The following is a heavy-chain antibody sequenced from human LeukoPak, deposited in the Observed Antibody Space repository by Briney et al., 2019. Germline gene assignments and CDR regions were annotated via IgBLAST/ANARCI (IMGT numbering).Heavy chain of an antibody. CDR2: TYYSGST. Sequence: SETLSLTCTVSGGSITSYYWGWIRQPPGKGLEWIGYTYYSGSTNYNPSLKSRVTISVDTSKNQFSLKLSSVTAADTAVYYCARGGGLDYYYYYMDVWGKGTTVTISS. CDR3: ARGGGLDYYYYYMDV. J-gene: IGHJ6*03. D-gene: IGHD6-6*01. CDR1: GGSITSYY. V-gene: IGHV4-59*01.